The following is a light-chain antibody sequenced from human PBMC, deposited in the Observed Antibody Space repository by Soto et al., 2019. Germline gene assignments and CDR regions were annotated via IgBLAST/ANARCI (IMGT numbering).Light chain of an antibody. Sequence: DIQMTQSPSTLSASVGDRVTITCRASQSISVWLAWYQQKPGKAPKLLIYRAPSLESGVPSRFSGSGSGTEFTLTISSLQPDDFATYYCQQYNFYPYSFGQGTKLEIK. V-gene: IGKV1-5*03. J-gene: IGKJ2*03. CDR3: QQYNFYPYS. CDR1: QSISVW. CDR2: RAP.